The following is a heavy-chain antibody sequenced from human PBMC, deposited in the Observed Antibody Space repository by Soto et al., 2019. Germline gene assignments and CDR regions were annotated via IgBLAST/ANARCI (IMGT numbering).Heavy chain of an antibody. CDR1: GFTFTSSA. Sequence: GASVKVSCKAYGFTFTSSAVQRVRQARGQRLEWIGWIVVGSGNTNYAQKFQERVTITRDMSTSTAYMELSSLRSEDTAVYYCAAVGHYDYVWGSYRLPYYYYGMDVWGQGTTVTVSS. CDR3: AAVGHYDYVWGSYRLPYYYYGMDV. J-gene: IGHJ6*02. V-gene: IGHV1-58*01. D-gene: IGHD3-16*02. CDR2: IVVGSGNT.